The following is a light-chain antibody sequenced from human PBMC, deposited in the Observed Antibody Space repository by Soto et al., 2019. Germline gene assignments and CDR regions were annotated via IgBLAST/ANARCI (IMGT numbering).Light chain of an antibody. Sequence: QSALTQPASVSGSHGQSITISCTGTSSDVGGYNFISWYQHHPGKAPRLMIYDVSDRPSGVSNRFSGSKSGNTASLTISGLQAEDEADYYCSSYTITTTLLFGGGTKLTVL. V-gene: IGLV2-14*03. CDR3: SSYTITTTLL. CDR2: DVS. CDR1: SSDVGGYNF. J-gene: IGLJ2*01.